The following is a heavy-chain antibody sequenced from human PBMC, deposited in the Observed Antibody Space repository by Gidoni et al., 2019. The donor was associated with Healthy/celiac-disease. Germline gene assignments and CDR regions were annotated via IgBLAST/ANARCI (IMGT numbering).Heavy chain of an antibody. J-gene: IGHJ4*02. V-gene: IGHV3-30*18. D-gene: IGHD6-13*01. CDR1: GFTFSSYG. CDR2: ISYDGSNK. CDR3: AKGPIKWKQLVPLFDY. Sequence: QVQLVESGGGVVQPGRSLRLSCAASGFTFSSYGMHWVRQAPGKGLEWVAVISYDGSNKYYADSVKGRFTISRDNSKNTLYLQMNSLRAEDTAVYYCAKGPIKWKQLVPLFDYWGQGTLVTVSS.